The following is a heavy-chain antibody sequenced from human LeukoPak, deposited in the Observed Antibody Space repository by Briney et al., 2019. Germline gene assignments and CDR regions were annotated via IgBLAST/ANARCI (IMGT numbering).Heavy chain of an antibody. Sequence: ASVKVSCEASGYTFTSYGISWVRLAPGQGLAWMGWISAYNGYTNYAQKLQGRVTMTTDTSTSTAYMELRSLRSDDTAVYYCARDLFPHSYSSNWPFDYWGQGTLVTVSS. D-gene: IGHD6-13*01. CDR1: GYTFTSYG. J-gene: IGHJ4*02. V-gene: IGHV1-18*01. CDR2: ISAYNGYT. CDR3: ARDLFPHSYSSNWPFDY.